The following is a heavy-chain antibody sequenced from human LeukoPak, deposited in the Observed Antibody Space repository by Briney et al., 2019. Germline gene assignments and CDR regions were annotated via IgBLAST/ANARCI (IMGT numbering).Heavy chain of an antibody. V-gene: IGHV4-39*01. J-gene: IGHJ4*02. CDR2: IYYSGST. Sequence: SETLSLTCTVSGGSISSSNYYWGWLRQPQGKGLEWLGSIYYSGSTYYNPSLKSRVTISVDTSKSQFSQKLSSVTAADTAVYYCARHRESITMVRGALIFDFDYWGQGTLVTVSS. CDR1: GGSISSSNYY. D-gene: IGHD3-10*01. CDR3: ARHRESITMVRGALIFDFDY.